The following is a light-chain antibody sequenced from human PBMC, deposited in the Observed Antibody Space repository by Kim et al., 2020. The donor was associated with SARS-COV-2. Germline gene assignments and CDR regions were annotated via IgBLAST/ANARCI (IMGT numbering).Light chain of an antibody. CDR1: QSMRLY. Sequence: SSSVGDRVTLTCQASQSMRLYLYLYQQKPGKAPKLLIYAVSSLQSGVPSRCRCCGSGTDFNLTISSLQPEYFASYYSQQSYSTPYTRGRETKLDI. CDR3: QQSYSTPYT. V-gene: IGKV1-39*01. J-gene: IGKJ2*01. CDR2: AVS.